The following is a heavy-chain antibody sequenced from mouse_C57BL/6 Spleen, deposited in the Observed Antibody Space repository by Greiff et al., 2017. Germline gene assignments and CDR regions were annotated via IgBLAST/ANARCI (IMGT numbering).Heavy chain of an antibody. CDR2: IWSGGST. CDR1: GFSLSSYG. CDR3: ARTGDYYGSSYDAMDY. V-gene: IGHV2-2*01. D-gene: IGHD1-1*01. Sequence: VQGVESGPGLVQPSQSLSITCTVSGFSLSSYGVHWVRQSPGKGLEWLGVIWSGGSTDYNAAFISRLSIRKDNSKSQVFFKMNSLQADDTAIYYCARTGDYYGSSYDAMDYWGQGTSVTVSS. J-gene: IGHJ4*01.